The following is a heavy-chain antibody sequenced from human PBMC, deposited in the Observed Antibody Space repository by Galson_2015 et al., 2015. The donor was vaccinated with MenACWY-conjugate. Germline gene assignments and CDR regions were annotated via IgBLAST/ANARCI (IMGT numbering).Heavy chain of an antibody. CDR3: ARARTIFGVGTWIHQYFYYMDV. CDR2: ISSSGPTT. Sequence: SLRLSCAASGFTFSNYEMNWLRQAPGKGLEWISYISSSGPTTDYADSVKGRFTITRDNAKNSLWLQMNSLRAEDTAVYYCARARTIFGVGTWIHQYFYYMDVWGKGTTVTVSS. D-gene: IGHD3-3*01. J-gene: IGHJ6*03. V-gene: IGHV3-48*03. CDR1: GFTFSNYE.